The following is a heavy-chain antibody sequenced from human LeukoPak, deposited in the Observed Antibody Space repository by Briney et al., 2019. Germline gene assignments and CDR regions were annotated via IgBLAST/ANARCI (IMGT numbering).Heavy chain of an antibody. CDR3: ARDREVAYFDY. D-gene: IGHD5-12*01. J-gene: IGHJ4*02. CDR2: TNTNTGNP. V-gene: IGHV7-4-1*02. CDR1: GYTFISYG. Sequence: ASVKVSCKASGYTFISYGISWVRQAPGQGLEWMGWTNTNTGNPTYAQGFTGRFVFSLDTSVSTAYLQISSLKAEDTAVYYCARDREVAYFDYWGQGTLVTVSS.